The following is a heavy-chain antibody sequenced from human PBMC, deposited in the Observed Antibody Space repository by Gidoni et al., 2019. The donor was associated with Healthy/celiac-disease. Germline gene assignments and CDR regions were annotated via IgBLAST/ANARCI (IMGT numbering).Heavy chain of an antibody. J-gene: IGHJ4*02. CDR2: SSGSGGST. CDR1: GFTFSSYA. V-gene: IGHV3-23*01. CDR3: AKDSSIAAADHFDY. D-gene: IGHD6-13*01. Sequence: EVQLLESGGGLVQPGGSLRLSCAASGFTFSSYAMRWVRQAPGQGLEWFPASSGSGGSTYYADSVKGRFTISRDNSKNTLYLQMNSLRAEDTAVYYCAKDSSIAAADHFDYWGQGTLVTVSS.